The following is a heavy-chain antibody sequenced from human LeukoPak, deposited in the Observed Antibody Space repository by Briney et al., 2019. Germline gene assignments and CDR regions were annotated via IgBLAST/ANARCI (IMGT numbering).Heavy chain of an antibody. Sequence: ASVKVSCKVSGYTLTELSMHWVRQAPGKGLEWMGGFDPEDGETIYAQKFQGRVTMTEDTSTDTAYMELSSLRSEDTAVYYCATDLNCTNGVCHGRNYYYYMDVWGKGTTVTVSS. CDR2: FDPEDGET. CDR3: ATDLNCTNGVCHGRNYYYYMDV. CDR1: GYTLTELS. D-gene: IGHD2-8*01. V-gene: IGHV1-24*01. J-gene: IGHJ6*03.